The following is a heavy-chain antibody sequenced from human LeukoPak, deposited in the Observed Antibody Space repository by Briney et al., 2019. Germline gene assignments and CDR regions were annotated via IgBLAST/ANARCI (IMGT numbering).Heavy chain of an antibody. D-gene: IGHD2-2*01. CDR2: IRYDGSNK. J-gene: IGHJ4*02. V-gene: IGHV3-30*02. CDR1: GFTFSSYG. Sequence: GGSLRLSCAASGFTFSSYGMHWVRQAPGKGLEWVAFIRYDGSNKYYADSVKGRFTISRDNSKNTLYLQMNSLRAEDTAVYYCAKDTSGYCSSTSCYAPRGFDYWGQGTLVTVSS. CDR3: AKDTSGYCSSTSCYAPRGFDY.